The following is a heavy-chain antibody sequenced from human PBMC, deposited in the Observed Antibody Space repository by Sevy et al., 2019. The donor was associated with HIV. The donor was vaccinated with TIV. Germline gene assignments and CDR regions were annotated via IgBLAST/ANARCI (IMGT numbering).Heavy chain of an antibody. CDR2: IKSKADGGTT. CDR3: ATYPIIVLVVTDGMDV. D-gene: IGHD2-8*01. J-gene: IGHJ6*02. Sequence: CGYLRLSCAASGFTFTYAWMSWVRQAPGKGLEWVGRIKSKADGGTTEYAAPVKGRFTIARDDSKNTLYLQMNSLKTEASPVYYCATYPIIVLVVTDGMDVWGQGTTVYVSS. CDR1: GFTFTYAW. V-gene: IGHV3-15*01.